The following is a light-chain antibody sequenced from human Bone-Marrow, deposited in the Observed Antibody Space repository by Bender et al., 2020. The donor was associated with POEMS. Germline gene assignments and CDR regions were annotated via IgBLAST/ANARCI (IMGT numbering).Light chain of an antibody. CDR1: VLAKKY. Sequence: SYELTQPSSVSVSPGQTARITCSGDVLAKKYVRWFQQKPGQAPLLVIYKDTKRPSGIPERFSGSSSGTTVTLIISGAQVEDEADYYCQVWDGSSDHPVVFGGGTKLTVL. CDR2: KDT. CDR3: QVWDGSSDHPVV. V-gene: IGLV3-27*01. J-gene: IGLJ3*02.